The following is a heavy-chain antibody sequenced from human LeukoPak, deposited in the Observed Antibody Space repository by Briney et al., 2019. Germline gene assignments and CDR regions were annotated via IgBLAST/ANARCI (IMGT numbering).Heavy chain of an antibody. J-gene: IGHJ4*02. CDR3: ATAGRFLEWFEYYFDY. V-gene: IGHV1-24*01. CDR1: GYTLTELS. CDR2: FDPEDGET. D-gene: IGHD3-3*01. Sequence: ASVKVSCKVSGYTLTELSMHWVRQAPGKGLEWMGGFDPEDGETIYAQKFQGRVTMTEDASTDTAYMELSSLRSEDTAVYYCATAGRFLEWFEYYFDYWGQGTLVTVSS.